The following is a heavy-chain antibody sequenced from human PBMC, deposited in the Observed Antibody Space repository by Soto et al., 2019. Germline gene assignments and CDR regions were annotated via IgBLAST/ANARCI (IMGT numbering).Heavy chain of an antibody. CDR3: ARVTLKAGNWYDP. CDR1: GYTFSDYF. Sequence: QVQLVQSGAEVKKPGASVKVSCKASGYTFSDYFIHWVRQAPGQGFEWMGWINPKSGGTNYAQKFQGRVTMTRDTSIDTAYMELNRLTSDDTAVYYCARVTLKAGNWYDPWGQGTRVTVSS. J-gene: IGHJ5*02. CDR2: INPKSGGT. V-gene: IGHV1-2*02.